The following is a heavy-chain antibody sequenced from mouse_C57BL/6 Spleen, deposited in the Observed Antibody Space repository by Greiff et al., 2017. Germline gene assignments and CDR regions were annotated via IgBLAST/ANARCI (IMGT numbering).Heavy chain of an antibody. CDR1: GFTFSSYA. J-gene: IGHJ4*01. CDR3: TRVPYYYGSSLIGDAMDY. CDR2: ISSGGDYI. D-gene: IGHD1-1*01. V-gene: IGHV5-9-1*02. Sequence: EVMLVESGEGLVKPGGSLKLSCAASGFTFSSYAMSWVRQTPEKRLEWVAYISSGGDYIYYADTVKGRFTISRDNARNTLYLQMSSLKSEDTAMYYCTRVPYYYGSSLIGDAMDYWGQGTSVTVSS.